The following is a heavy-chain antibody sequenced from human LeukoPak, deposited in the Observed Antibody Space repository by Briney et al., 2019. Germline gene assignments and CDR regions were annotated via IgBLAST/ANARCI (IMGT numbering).Heavy chain of an antibody. J-gene: IGHJ5*02. CDR3: ARALRLPVFDP. Sequence: SETLSLTCAVSGGSVSSGGYSWSWIRQPPGKGLEWIGYIYHSGSTYYNPSLKSRVTISVDRSKNQFSLKLSSVTAADTAVYYCARALRLPVFDPWGQGTLVTVSS. D-gene: IGHD3-3*01. V-gene: IGHV4-30-2*01. CDR1: GGSVSSGGYS. CDR2: IYHSGST.